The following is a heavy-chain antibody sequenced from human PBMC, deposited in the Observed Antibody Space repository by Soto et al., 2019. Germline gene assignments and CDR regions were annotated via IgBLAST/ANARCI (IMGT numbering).Heavy chain of an antibody. CDR3: AREPSI. J-gene: IGHJ4*02. CDR2: IYYSGST. CDR1: GGSISIGGYY. Sequence: QMQIQESGPGLVKPSQTLSLTCTVSGGSISIGGYYWSWIRQHPGKGLWWIGYIYYSGSTYYNPSLKSRVTISVDASKNHLSLKLSSVTAAHTAVYYCAREPSIWGQGSLGTVSS. V-gene: IGHV4-31*03.